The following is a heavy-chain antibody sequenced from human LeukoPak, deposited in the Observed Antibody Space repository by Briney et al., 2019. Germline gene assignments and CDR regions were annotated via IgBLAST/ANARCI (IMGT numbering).Heavy chain of an antibody. CDR1: GGSISSGSYY. V-gene: IGHV4-61*02. CDR3: ARAPAYYYDSSGYPDAFDI. D-gene: IGHD3-22*01. CDR2: IYTSGST. J-gene: IGHJ3*02. Sequence: SETLSLTCTVSGGSISSGSYYWSWIRQPAGKGLEWIGRIYTSGSTNYNPSLKSRVTISVDTSKNQFSLKLSSVTAADTAVYYCARAPAYYYDSSGYPDAFDIWGQGTMVTVSS.